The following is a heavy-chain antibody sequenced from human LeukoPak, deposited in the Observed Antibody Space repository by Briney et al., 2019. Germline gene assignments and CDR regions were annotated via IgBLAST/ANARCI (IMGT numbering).Heavy chain of an antibody. V-gene: IGHV3-7*05. CDR3: ARIRLRAFDI. D-gene: IGHD1-1*01. J-gene: IGHJ3*02. CDR2: IKGDGSEK. Sequence: GGSLRLSCAASGFTFSTYWMSWVRQAPGKGLEWVANIKGDGSEKYYVDSVKGRFTISRDNAKNSLFLQMNSLRAEDTAAYYCARIRLRAFDIRGQGAMVTVPS. CDR1: GFTFSTYW.